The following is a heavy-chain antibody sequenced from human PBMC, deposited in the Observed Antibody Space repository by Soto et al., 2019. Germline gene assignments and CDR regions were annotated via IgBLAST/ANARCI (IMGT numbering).Heavy chain of an antibody. J-gene: IGHJ4*02. D-gene: IGHD3-16*01. CDR1: GGSISIGGYF. CDR3: ARVLSTSHFDY. V-gene: IGHV4-31*03. CDR2: IYYSGST. Sequence: SETLSLTCSVSGGSISIGGYFWSWIRQHPGKGLEWIGYIYYSGSTHYNPSLKSRVTISVETSKNQFSLKLSSVTAADTAVYYCARVLSTSHFDYWGQGTLVTVSS.